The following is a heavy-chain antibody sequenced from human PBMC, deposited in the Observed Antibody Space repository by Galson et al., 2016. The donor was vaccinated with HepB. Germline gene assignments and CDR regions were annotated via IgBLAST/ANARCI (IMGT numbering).Heavy chain of an antibody. Sequence: LRLSCAASGFTFSSYSIHWVRQAPGKGLEWVALISYDGNEKHFADSAKGRFTISRDNSKNTLFLQMNSLRPEDTAVYFCARRVFSEHIAASGLDCWGQGTLVTVSS. V-gene: IGHV3-30-3*01. CDR1: GFTFSSYS. J-gene: IGHJ4*02. D-gene: IGHD6-13*01. CDR2: ISYDGNEK. CDR3: ARRVFSEHIAASGLDC.